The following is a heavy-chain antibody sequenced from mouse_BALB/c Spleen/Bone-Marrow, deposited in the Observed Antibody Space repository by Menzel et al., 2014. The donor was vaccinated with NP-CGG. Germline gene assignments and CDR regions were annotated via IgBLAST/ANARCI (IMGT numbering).Heavy chain of an antibody. V-gene: IGHV1-80*01. CDR3: ARGGISVDY. J-gene: IGHJ2*01. CDR1: GYAFSVYW. CDR2: IYPGDGDT. Sequence: VKLQESGAELVRPGSSVKISCKASGYAFSVYWMNWVKQRPGQGLEWIGQIYPGDGDTNYSGKFKGRATLTADKSSNTAYMQLSSLTSEDSAVYFCARGGISVDYWGQGTTLTVPS.